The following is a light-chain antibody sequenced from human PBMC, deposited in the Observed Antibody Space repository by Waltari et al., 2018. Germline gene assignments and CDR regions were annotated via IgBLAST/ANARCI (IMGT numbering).Light chain of an antibody. CDR3: YSTDSSGSRV. CDR1: ALPKQY. CDR2: EDS. Sequence: SYELTQPPSVSVSPGQTARITCSGDALPKQYAYWYQQKSGQAPVLVIYEDSKRPSGIPERFSGSSSGTMATLTISGAQVEDEADYYCYSTDSSGSRVFGGGTKLTVL. J-gene: IGLJ3*02. V-gene: IGLV3-10*01.